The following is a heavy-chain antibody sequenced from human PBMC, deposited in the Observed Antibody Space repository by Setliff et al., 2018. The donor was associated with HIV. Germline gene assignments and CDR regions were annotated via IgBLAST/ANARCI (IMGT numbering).Heavy chain of an antibody. D-gene: IGHD5-12*01. CDR3: ARGQLALRGPKFYYMDV. CDR2: IDDRGTT. CDR1: GGSLSNHR. J-gene: IGHJ6*03. V-gene: IGHV4-34*01. Sequence: SETLSLTCAVAGGSLSNHRWTWVRQSSGKGLEWIGDIDDRGTTNYNPSLRGRVTISVDSARNQVSLRMASVTAANRDVYYCARGQLALRGPKFYYMDVWGQGTPVTVSS.